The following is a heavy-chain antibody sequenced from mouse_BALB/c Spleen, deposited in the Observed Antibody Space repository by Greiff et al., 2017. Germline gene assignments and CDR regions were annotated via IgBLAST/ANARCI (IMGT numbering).Heavy chain of an antibody. CDR3: ARNGYGSSYDWYFDV. CDR2: ISYSGST. J-gene: IGHJ1*01. Sequence: ESGPGLVKPSQSLSLTCTVTGYSITSDYAWNWIRQFPGNKLEWMGYISYSGSTSYNPSLKSRISITRDTSKNQFFLQLNSVTTEDTATYYCARNGYGSSYDWYFDVWGAGTTVTVSS. V-gene: IGHV3-2*02. D-gene: IGHD1-1*01. CDR1: GYSITSDYA.